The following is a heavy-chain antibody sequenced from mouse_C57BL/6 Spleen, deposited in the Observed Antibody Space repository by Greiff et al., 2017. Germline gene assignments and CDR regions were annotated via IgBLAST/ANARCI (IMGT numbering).Heavy chain of an antibody. CDR2: ITPGSGGT. V-gene: IGHV1-54*01. D-gene: IGHD1-2*01. Sequence: QVQLQQSGAELVRPGTSVKVSCKASGYAFTNYFIEWVKQRPGQGLEWIGVITPGSGGTNYNEKFQGKATLTADKSSSTAYMQLSSLTSADSAGYFWGRGDGWAMDYWGQGTSVTVSS. J-gene: IGHJ4*01. CDR3: GRGDGWAMDY. CDR1: GYAFTNYF.